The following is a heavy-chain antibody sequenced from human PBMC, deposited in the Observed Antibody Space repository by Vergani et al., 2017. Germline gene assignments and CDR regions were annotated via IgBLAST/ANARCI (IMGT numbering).Heavy chain of an antibody. D-gene: IGHD3-10*01. CDR3: ASYGSGRRLQDYYYYMDV. Sequence: EVQLVQSGAEVKKPGESLKISCKGSGYSFTSYWIGWVRQMPGKGLEWMGIIYPGDSDTRYSPSFQGQVTISADKSISTAYLQWSSLKASDTAMYYCASYGSGRRLQDYYYYMDVWGKGTTVTVSS. J-gene: IGHJ6*03. CDR1: GYSFTSYW. V-gene: IGHV5-51*03. CDR2: IYPGDSDT.